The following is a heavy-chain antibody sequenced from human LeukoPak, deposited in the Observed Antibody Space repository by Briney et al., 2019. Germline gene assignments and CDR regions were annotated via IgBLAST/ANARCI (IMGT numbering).Heavy chain of an antibody. CDR3: AKDLPFSGYDSNQFDY. CDR2: IRYDGSNK. J-gene: IGHJ4*02. Sequence: PGGSLRLSCSASGFTFSSYGMHWVRQAPGKGLEWVAFIRYDGSNKYYADSVKGRFTISRDNSKNTLYLQMNSLRAEDTAVYYCAKDLPFSGYDSNQFDYWGQGTLVTVSS. CDR1: GFTFSSYG. V-gene: IGHV3-30*02. D-gene: IGHD5-12*01.